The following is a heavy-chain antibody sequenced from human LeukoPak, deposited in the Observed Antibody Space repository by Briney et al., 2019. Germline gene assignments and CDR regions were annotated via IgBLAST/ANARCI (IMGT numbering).Heavy chain of an antibody. D-gene: IGHD4-17*01. V-gene: IGHV4-30-4*01. CDR2: INKKGGT. CDR3: AKEHKSYGDYPYYFDS. CDR1: SDSISSGDYY. J-gene: IGHJ4*02. Sequence: SQTLSLTCTVSSDSISSGDYYWSWIRQPAGKGLEFIGYINKKGGTFYNPPLKSRVSISIDTSKNQFSLKLTSVTAADTAVYFCAKEHKSYGDYPYYFDSWGQGTLVTVSS.